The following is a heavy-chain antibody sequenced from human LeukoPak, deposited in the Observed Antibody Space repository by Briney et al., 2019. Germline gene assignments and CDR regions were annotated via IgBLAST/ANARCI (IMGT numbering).Heavy chain of an antibody. CDR2: MSYSGTT. V-gene: IGHV4-39*01. J-gene: IGHJ4*02. Sequence: SETLSLTCTVAGGSVSSSGYCWGWIRQPPGKGLEWIASMSYSGTTYYNTALRSRGTISVDTSKNQCSLELTSVTAADTAVYYCARHESPPRGFTYGFLKVWGQGTLVTVSS. D-gene: IGHD5-18*01. CDR3: ARHESPPRGFTYGFLKV. CDR1: GGSVSSSGYC.